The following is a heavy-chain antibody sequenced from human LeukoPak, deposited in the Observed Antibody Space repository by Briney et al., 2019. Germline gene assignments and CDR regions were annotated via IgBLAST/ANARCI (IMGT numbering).Heavy chain of an antibody. J-gene: IGHJ4*02. CDR3: ARDSSGYYYRGLDY. CDR1: GGSFSGYY. D-gene: IGHD3-22*01. Sequence: SETLSLTCAVYGGSFSGYYWSWIRQPPGKGLEWIGEINHSGSTNYNPSLKSRVTISVDTSKNQFSLKLSSVTAADTAVYYCARDSSGYYYRGLDYWGQGTLVTVSS. CDR2: INHSGST. V-gene: IGHV4-34*01.